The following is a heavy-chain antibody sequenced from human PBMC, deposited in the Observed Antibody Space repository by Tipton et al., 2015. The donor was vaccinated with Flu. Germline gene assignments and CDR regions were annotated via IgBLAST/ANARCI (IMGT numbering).Heavy chain of an antibody. CDR1: GYTLTGYY. V-gene: IGHV1-2*02. CDR3: ARDGTGYTSGWFDY. Sequence: QMQLVQSGAEVKKPGASVKVSCKASGYTLTGYYMHWVRQAPGQGLEWMGWINPNSGGSNHAQNFQGRVTMTRDTSISTAYMELSRLTSDDTAVYYCARDGTGYTSGWFDYWGQGTLVTVSS. CDR2: INPNSGGS. D-gene: IGHD6-19*01. J-gene: IGHJ4*02.